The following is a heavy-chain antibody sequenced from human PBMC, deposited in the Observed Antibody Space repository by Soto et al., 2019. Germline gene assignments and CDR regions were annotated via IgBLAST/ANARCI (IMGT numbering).Heavy chain of an antibody. CDR3: TRVELGGSGSYYRSRYGMDV. V-gene: IGHV3-49*05. CDR1: GFTFGDYA. CDR2: IRSKAYGGTT. J-gene: IGHJ6*02. Sequence: EVQLVESGGGLVKPGRSLRLSCTASGFTFGDYAMSWFRQAPGKGLEWVGFIRSKAYGGTTEYAASVKGRFTISRDDSKSIAYLQMNSLKTEDTAVYYCTRVELGGSGSYYRSRYGMDVWGQGTTVTVSS. D-gene: IGHD3-10*01.